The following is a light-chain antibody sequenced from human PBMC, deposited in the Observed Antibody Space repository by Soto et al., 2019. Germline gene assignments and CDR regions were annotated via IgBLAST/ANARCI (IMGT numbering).Light chain of an antibody. CDR3: QQYGSSPWT. Sequence: EIVLTQSPATLSLSPGERATLSCRASQSVSSYLAWYQQKPGQAPRLLIHGASSRATGIPDRFSGSGSGTDFTLTISRLEPEDFAVYYCQQYGSSPWTFGQGTKVDI. V-gene: IGKV3-20*01. CDR2: GAS. CDR1: QSVSSY. J-gene: IGKJ1*01.